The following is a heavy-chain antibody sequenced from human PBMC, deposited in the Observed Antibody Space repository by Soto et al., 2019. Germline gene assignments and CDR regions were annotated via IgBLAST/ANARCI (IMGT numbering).Heavy chain of an antibody. D-gene: IGHD3-10*01. V-gene: IGHV4-31*03. CDR2: IYYSGST. CDR1: GGSISSGGYY. CDR3: ARSAMVRGVIPARPNWLDP. J-gene: IGHJ5*02. Sequence: SETLSLTCTVSGGSISSGGYYWSWIRQPPGKGLEWIGYIYYSGSTYYNPSLKSRVTISVDTSKNQFSLKLSSVTAADTAVYYCARSAMVRGVIPARPNWLDPWGQGPLVTVYS.